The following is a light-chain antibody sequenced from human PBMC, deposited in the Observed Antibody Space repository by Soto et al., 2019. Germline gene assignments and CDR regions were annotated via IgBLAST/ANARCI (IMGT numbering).Light chain of an antibody. J-gene: IGKJ4*01. CDR1: QGISNY. V-gene: IGKV1-27*01. CDR3: QKYNSALLT. Sequence: DIQMTQSPSSLSASVGDRVTITCRASQGISNYVAWYQQKPGEVPKLLIYLASTLQSGVPSRFSGSGSGTVFTLTISSLQPEDVATYYCQKYNSALLTFGGGTKVEIK. CDR2: LAS.